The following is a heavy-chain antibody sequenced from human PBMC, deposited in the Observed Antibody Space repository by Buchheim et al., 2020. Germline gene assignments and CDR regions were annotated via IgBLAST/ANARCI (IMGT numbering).Heavy chain of an antibody. CDR2: ISSSSSTI. CDR1: GFTFSSYS. D-gene: IGHD6-19*01. V-gene: IGHV3-48*04. CDR3: ARVQGRGVAVAGTVDY. Sequence: EVQLVESGGGLVQPGGSLRLSCAASGFTFSSYSMNWVRQAPGKGLEWVSYISSSSSTIYYADSVKGRFTISSDNDKNSLYLQMNSLRAEDTAVYYCARVQGRGVAVAGTVDYWGQGTL. J-gene: IGHJ4*02.